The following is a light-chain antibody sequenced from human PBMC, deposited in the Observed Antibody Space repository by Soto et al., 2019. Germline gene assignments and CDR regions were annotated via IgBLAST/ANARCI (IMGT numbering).Light chain of an antibody. CDR3: QQYDDYWS. Sequence: DIQMTQSPSTLSASVGDRVTITCRASQTISSWLAWYQQKPGKAPNLLIYDTSSLASGVPSRFSGTGSQTEFILTISSLQPDDFATYYCQQYDDYWSFGQGTKVDIK. J-gene: IGKJ1*01. V-gene: IGKV1-5*01. CDR1: QTISSW. CDR2: DTS.